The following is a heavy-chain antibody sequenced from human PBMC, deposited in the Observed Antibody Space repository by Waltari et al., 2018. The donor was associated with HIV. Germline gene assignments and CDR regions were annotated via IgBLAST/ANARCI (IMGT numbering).Heavy chain of an antibody. J-gene: IGHJ5*02. Sequence: QVQLQESGPGLVKPSQTLSLTCTVSGGSISSGGYYLSWIRQHPGKGLEWIGYISYSGSTYDNPSLKSRVTISVDTSKNQFSLKLSSVTAADTAVYYCARGHRYRLFWFDPWGQGTLVTVSS. D-gene: IGHD4-4*01. V-gene: IGHV4-31*03. CDR2: ISYSGST. CDR3: ARGHRYRLFWFDP. CDR1: GGSISSGGYY.